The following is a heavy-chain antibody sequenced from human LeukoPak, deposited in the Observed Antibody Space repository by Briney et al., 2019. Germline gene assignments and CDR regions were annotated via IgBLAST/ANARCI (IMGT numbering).Heavy chain of an antibody. J-gene: IGHJ4*02. CDR2: INPNSGGT. CDR1: GYTFTGYY. D-gene: IGHD6-19*01. CDR3: AREPIAVAGCFDY. Sequence: PGASVKVSCKASGYTFTGYYMHWVRPVPGQGLEWMGRINPNSGGTNDAQKFQGRVTMTRDTSISTAYMELSRLRSDDTAVYYCAREPIAVAGCFDYWGQGTLVTVSS. V-gene: IGHV1-2*06.